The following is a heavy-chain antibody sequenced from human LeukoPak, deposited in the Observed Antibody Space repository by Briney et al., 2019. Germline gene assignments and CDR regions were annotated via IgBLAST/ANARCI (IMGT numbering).Heavy chain of an antibody. Sequence: ASVKVSCKASGYTFTSYYMHWVRQAPGQGLEWMGIINPSGGSTSYAQKFQGRVTMARDTSISTVYMEMSRLRYDDTAVYYCARDTGQYAPGTPGFTRFDPWGQGTLVTVSS. D-gene: IGHD3-10*01. CDR2: INPSGGST. V-gene: IGHV1-46*01. CDR3: ARDTGQYAPGTPGFTRFDP. J-gene: IGHJ5*02. CDR1: GYTFTSYY.